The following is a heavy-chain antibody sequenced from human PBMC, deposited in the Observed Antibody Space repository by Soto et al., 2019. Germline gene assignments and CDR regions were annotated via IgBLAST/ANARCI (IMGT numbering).Heavy chain of an antibody. CDR2: ISSSGSTI. CDR3: ARTDGDYVGEGMDV. V-gene: IGHV3-48*03. Sequence: PGGSLRLSCAASGFTFSSYEMNWVRQAPGKGLEWVSYISSSGSTIYYADSVKGRFTISRDNAKNSLYLQMNSLRAEDTAVYYCARTDGDYVGEGMDVWGQGTTVTVSS. CDR1: GFTFSSYE. J-gene: IGHJ6*02. D-gene: IGHD4-17*01.